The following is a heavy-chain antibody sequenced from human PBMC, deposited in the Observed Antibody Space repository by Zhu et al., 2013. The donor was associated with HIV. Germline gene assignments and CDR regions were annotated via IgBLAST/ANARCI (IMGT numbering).Heavy chain of an antibody. CDR2: IIRIFGTP. Sequence: QVQLVQSGAEVKKLGSSVKVSCTASGGTFSKYSIKWVRQAPGQGLEWMGEIIRIFGTPNYAQKFQGRVTITADESTSTAYMELSSLRSEDTAIYYCARETSVGYCSGGSCNPFDSWGQGTLVTVSS. CDR3: ARETSVGYCSGGSCNPFDS. D-gene: IGHD2-15*01. V-gene: IGHV1-69*01. J-gene: IGHJ5*01. CDR1: GGTFSKYS.